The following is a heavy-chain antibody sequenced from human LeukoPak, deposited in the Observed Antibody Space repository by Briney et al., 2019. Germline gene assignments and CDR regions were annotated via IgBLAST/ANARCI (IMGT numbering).Heavy chain of an antibody. CDR2: ISSSSSYI. CDR1: GFTFSSYS. Sequence: GGSLRLSCAASGFTFSSYSMNWVRQAPGKGLEWVSSISSSSSYIYYADSVKGRFTISRDNAKNSLYLQMSSLRAEDTAVYYCARRVFCSSTSCQLFDYWGQGTLVTVSS. D-gene: IGHD2-2*01. V-gene: IGHV3-21*01. CDR3: ARRVFCSSTSCQLFDY. J-gene: IGHJ4*02.